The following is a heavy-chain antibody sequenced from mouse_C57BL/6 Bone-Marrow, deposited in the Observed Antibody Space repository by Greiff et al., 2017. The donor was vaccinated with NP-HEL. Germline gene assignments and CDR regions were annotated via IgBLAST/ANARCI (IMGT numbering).Heavy chain of an antibody. V-gene: IGHV5-12-2*01. D-gene: IGHD1-1*01. CDR2: NSNGGGTI. Sequence: EVKVVESGGGFVQPGGSLKLSCAASGFTFSSYAMSWVRQTPEKRLEWVADNSNGGGTIYYPDTVKGRFTISRDNAKNTLYLQMSSLKSEDTAMYFCERHCYGSGFAYWGQGTLVTVSA. CDR1: GFTFSSYA. CDR3: ERHCYGSGFAY. J-gene: IGHJ3*01.